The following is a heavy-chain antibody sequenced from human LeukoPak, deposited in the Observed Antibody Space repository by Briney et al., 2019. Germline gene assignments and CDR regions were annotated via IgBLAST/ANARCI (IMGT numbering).Heavy chain of an antibody. D-gene: IGHD5/OR15-5a*01. CDR3: ARGWSSVSYYFQY. CDR2: ITGSGDST. CDR1: GFTFGSYA. V-gene: IGHV3-23*01. Sequence: GGSLRLSCAASGFTFGSYAMNWVRQAPGKGLEWVSLITGSGDSTHYADSVEGRFTISRDSSQNTVFLQMNSLRAEDAAVYFCARGWSSVSYYFQYWGQGTLVTVSS. J-gene: IGHJ4*02.